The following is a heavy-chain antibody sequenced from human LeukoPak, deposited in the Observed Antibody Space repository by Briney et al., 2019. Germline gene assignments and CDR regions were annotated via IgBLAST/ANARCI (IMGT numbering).Heavy chain of an antibody. J-gene: IGHJ4*02. Sequence: ASVKVSCKASGYTFTSYGISWVRQAPGQGLEWMGWINPNSGGTNYAQKFQGRVTMTRDTSISTAYMELSRLRSDDTAVYYCARDIGYYYDSSGSLDYWGQGTLVTVSS. D-gene: IGHD3-22*01. CDR1: GYTFTSYG. CDR3: ARDIGYYYDSSGSLDY. CDR2: INPNSGGT. V-gene: IGHV1-2*02.